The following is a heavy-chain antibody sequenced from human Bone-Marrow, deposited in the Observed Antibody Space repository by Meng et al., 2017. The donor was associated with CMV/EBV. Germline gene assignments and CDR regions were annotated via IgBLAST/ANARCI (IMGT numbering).Heavy chain of an antibody. CDR2: INPSGGST. CDR1: GYTFTSYY. CDR3: AREREEGYCSSTSCYYGNWFDP. J-gene: IGHJ5*02. V-gene: IGHV1-46*01. Sequence: ASVKVSCKASGYTFTSYYIHWVRQAPGQGLEWMGIINPSGGSTSYAQKFQGRVTMTRDTSTSTVYMELSSLRSEDTAVYYCAREREEGYCSSTSCYYGNWFDPWGQGTLVTVSS. D-gene: IGHD2-2*01.